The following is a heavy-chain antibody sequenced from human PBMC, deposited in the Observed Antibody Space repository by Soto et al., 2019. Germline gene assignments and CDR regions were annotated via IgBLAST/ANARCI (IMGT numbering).Heavy chain of an antibody. Sequence: ASVKVSCKASGGTFSSYAISWVRQAPGQGLEWMGGIIPIFGTANYAQKFQGRVTITADKSTSTAYMELSSLRSEDTAVYYCARDTKYCSSTSCYNWFDPWRQGTLATVSS. V-gene: IGHV1-69*06. CDR3: ARDTKYCSSTSCYNWFDP. D-gene: IGHD2-2*01. J-gene: IGHJ5*02. CDR2: IIPIFGTA. CDR1: GGTFSSYA.